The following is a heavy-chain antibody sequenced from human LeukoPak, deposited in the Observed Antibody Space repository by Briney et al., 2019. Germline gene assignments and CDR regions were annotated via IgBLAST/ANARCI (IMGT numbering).Heavy chain of an antibody. CDR3: ASLDASIASSSVDL. CDR1: GYTFTSYD. Sequence: GASVKVSCKASGYTFTSYDINWVRQVPGQGLEWMGWINPNSGGTNYAQKFQGRVTMTRDTSISTAYMELSRLRSDDTAVYYCASLDASIASSSVDLWGQGTLVTVSS. J-gene: IGHJ4*02. D-gene: IGHD6-6*01. V-gene: IGHV1-2*02. CDR2: INPNSGGT.